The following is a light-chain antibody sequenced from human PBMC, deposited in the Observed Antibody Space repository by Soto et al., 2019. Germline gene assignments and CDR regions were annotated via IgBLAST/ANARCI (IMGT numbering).Light chain of an antibody. V-gene: IGLV2-11*01. J-gene: IGLJ1*01. CDR3: CSYAGSYTWV. Sequence: QSVLTQPRSVSGSPGQSVTISCTGTSSDVGAYKYVSWYQHYPGEAPKAMIYDVTQRPSGVPDRFSGTKSGNTASLTISGLQAEDEADYYCCSYAGSYTWVFGSGIKVTVL. CDR1: SSDVGAYKY. CDR2: DVT.